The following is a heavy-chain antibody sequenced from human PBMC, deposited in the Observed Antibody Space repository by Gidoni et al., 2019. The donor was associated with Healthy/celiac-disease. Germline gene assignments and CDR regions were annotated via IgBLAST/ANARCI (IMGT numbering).Heavy chain of an antibody. J-gene: IGHJ3*02. CDR2: IWYDGSNK. CDR1: GFTFSSYG. D-gene: IGHD3-22*01. V-gene: IGHV3-33*01. CDR3: ARDYRASYYDSSGYSDAFDI. Sequence: QVQLVESGGGVVQPGRSLRLSCAASGFTFSSYGMHWVRQAPGKGLEWVAVIWYDGSNKYYADSVKGRFTISRDNSKNTLYLQMNSLRAEDTAVYYCARDYRASYYDSSGYSDAFDIWGQGTMVTVSS.